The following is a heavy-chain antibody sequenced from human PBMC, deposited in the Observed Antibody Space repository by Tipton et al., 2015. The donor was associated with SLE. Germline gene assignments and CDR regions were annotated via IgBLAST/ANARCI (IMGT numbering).Heavy chain of an antibody. D-gene: IGHD3/OR15-3a*01. V-gene: IGHV4-31*03. CDR1: GGSISSGGYY. J-gene: IGHJ4*02. Sequence: TLSLTCTVSGGSISSGGYYWGWIRQHPGKGLEWIGYIYYSGSTYYNPSLKSRVTISVDTSKNQFSLKVSSVTAADTAVYYCASGLAPRFDYWGQGTLVTVSS. CDR3: ASGLAPRFDY. CDR2: IYYSGST.